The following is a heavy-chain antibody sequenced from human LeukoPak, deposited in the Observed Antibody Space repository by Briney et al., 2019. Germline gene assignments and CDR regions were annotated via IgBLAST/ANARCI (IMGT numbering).Heavy chain of an antibody. CDR3: TRTPGDAFHPGGYYFDY. J-gene: IGHJ4*02. V-gene: IGHV3-49*04. D-gene: IGHD5-24*01. CDR2: IRTKYYGGAA. CDR1: GFSFGDYA. Sequence: PGGSLRLSCTTSGFSFGDYAVSWVRQAPRKGLEWVSFIRTKYYGGAAEYAASVKGRFTVSRDDSKSIAYLQITSLKTEDTAVYYCTRTPGDAFHPGGYYFDYWGRGTLVTVSS.